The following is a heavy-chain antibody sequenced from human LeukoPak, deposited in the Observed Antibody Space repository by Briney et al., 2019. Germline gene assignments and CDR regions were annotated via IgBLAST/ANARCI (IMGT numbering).Heavy chain of an antibody. CDR1: GFTFDDYA. V-gene: IGHV3-20*04. CDR2: MNWNGGST. Sequence: GGSLRLSCAASGFTFDDYAMHWVRQAPGKGLEWVCGMNWNGGSTGYADSVKGRFTISRDNAKNSLYLQMNSLRAEDTAFYYCAKGGSYRDYFFYYMDVWGKGTTVTVSS. CDR3: AKGGSYRDYFFYYMDV. D-gene: IGHD1-26*01. J-gene: IGHJ6*03.